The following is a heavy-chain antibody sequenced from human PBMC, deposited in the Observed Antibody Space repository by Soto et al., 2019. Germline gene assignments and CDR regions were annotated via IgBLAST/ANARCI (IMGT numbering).Heavy chain of an antibody. CDR2: MNPNSGNT. CDR3: ARGASNYDFWRGYYGSRYYFDY. CDR1: GYTFTSYD. Sequence: ASVKVSCKASGYTFTSYDINWVRQATGQGLEWMGWMNPNSGNTGYAQKFQGRVTMTRNTSISTAYMELSSLRSEDTAVYYCARGASNYDFWRGYYGSRYYFDYWGQGTLVTVSS. D-gene: IGHD3-3*01. J-gene: IGHJ4*02. V-gene: IGHV1-8*01.